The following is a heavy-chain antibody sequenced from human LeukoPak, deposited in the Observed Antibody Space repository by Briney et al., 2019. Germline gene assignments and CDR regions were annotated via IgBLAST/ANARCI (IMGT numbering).Heavy chain of an antibody. J-gene: IGHJ1*01. Sequence: SETLSLTCTVSGGSISSYYWSWIRQPPGKGLEWIGYIYYSGSTNYNPSLKSRVTISVDTSKNQFSLELSSVTAADTAVYYCARHGSPTRPFQHWGQGTLVTVSS. D-gene: IGHD2-2*03. CDR2: IYYSGST. V-gene: IGHV4-59*08. CDR1: GGSISSYY. CDR3: ARHGSPTRPFQH.